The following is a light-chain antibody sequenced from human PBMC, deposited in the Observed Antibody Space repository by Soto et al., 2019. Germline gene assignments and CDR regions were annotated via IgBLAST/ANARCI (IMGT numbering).Light chain of an antibody. J-gene: IGKJ2*01. CDR3: QHRSNWPPYT. CDR2: DAS. Sequence: EIVLTQSPATLSLSPGERATLSCRASQSVTSYLAWYQQKPGQAPRLLIYDASNRATGIPARFSGSGSGTDFTLTISNLEPEDFAVYYCQHRSNWPPYTFGQGTKLEIK. CDR1: QSVTSY. V-gene: IGKV3-11*01.